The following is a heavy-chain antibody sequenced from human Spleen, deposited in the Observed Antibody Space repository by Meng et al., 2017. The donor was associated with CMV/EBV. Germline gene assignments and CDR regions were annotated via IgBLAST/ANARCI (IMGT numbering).Heavy chain of an antibody. V-gene: IGHV1-46*01. Sequence: ASVKVSCKASGYSFSDYYMHWVRQAPGQGLEWMGIINPSGGSTSYAQKFQGRVTMTRDTSTSTVYMELSSLRSEDTAVYYCAADFSGGVVFDYWGQGTLVTVSS. CDR3: AADFSGGVVFDY. CDR2: INPSGGST. CDR1: GYSFSDYY. J-gene: IGHJ4*02. D-gene: IGHD3-10*01.